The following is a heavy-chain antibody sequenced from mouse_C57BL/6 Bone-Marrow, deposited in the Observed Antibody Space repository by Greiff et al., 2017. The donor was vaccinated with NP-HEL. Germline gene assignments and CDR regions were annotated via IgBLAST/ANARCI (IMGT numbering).Heavy chain of an antibody. CDR2: INPYNGGT. J-gene: IGHJ4*01. V-gene: IGHV1-19*01. CDR1: GYTFTDYY. D-gene: IGHD2-4*01. CDR3: AREGTMITTSSYYAMDY. Sequence: EVQLQQSGPVLVKPGASVKMSCKASGYTFTDYYMNWVKQSHGKSLEWIGVINPYNGGTSYNQKFKGKATLTVDKSSSTAYMELNSLTSEDSAVYYCAREGTMITTSSYYAMDYWGQGTSVTVSS.